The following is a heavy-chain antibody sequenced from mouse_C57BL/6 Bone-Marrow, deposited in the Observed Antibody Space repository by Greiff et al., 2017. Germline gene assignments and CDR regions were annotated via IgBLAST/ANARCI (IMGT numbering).Heavy chain of an antibody. J-gene: IGHJ3*01. D-gene: IGHD2-1*01. CDR2: IDPEDGDT. CDR1: GFNIKDYY. V-gene: IGHV14-1*01. Sequence: VQLQQSGAELVRPGASVKLSCTASGFNIKDYYMHWVKQRPEQGLEWIGRIDPEDGDTEYAPKFQGKATMTADTSSNTAYLLLSSLTSEYTAVYCCTTCYGNYAGFAYRGQGTLVTVSA. CDR3: TTCYGNYAGFAY.